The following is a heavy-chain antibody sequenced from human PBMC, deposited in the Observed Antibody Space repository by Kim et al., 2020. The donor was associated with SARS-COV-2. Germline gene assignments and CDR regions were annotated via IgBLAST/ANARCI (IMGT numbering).Heavy chain of an antibody. CDR2: TYYRSKWYN. CDR3: ARDLGYSSSPLNWFDP. V-gene: IGHV6-1*01. D-gene: IGHD6-13*01. CDR1: GDSVSSNSAA. Sequence: SQTLSLTCAISGDSVSSNSAAWNWIRQSPSRGLEWLGRTYYRSKWYNDYAVSVKSRITINPDTSKNQFSLQLNSVTPEDTAVYYCARDLGYSSSPLNWFDPWGQGTLVTVSS. J-gene: IGHJ5*02.